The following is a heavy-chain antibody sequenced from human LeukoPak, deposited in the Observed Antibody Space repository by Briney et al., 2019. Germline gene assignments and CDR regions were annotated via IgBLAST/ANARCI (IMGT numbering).Heavy chain of an antibody. CDR2: IIPIFGIA. CDR3: ARDLNHCSSTSCHIDDYYYYGMDV. CDR1: GGTFSSYA. J-gene: IGHJ6*02. Sequence: SVKVSCKASGGTFSSYAISWVRQAPGQGLEWMGRIIPIFGIAKYAQKFQGRVTIRADKSTSTGYMELSSLRSEDTAVYYCARDLNHCSSTSCHIDDYYYYGMDVWGQGTTVTVSS. V-gene: IGHV1-69*04. D-gene: IGHD2-2*01.